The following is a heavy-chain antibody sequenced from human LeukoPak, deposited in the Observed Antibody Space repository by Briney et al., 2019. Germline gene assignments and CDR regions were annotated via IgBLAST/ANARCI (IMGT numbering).Heavy chain of an antibody. D-gene: IGHD3-10*01. J-gene: IGHJ4*02. Sequence: GGSLRLSCAASGFTFSYYSMSWIRQAPGKGLEWISYISGSSNIKHFADSVKGRSTISRDNAKESLYLQMDSLRDEDTAFYFCARGIFYGSGTQSFDYWGQGTLVTVSS. CDR2: ISGSSNIK. CDR1: GFTFSYYS. V-gene: IGHV3-48*02. CDR3: ARGIFYGSGTQSFDY.